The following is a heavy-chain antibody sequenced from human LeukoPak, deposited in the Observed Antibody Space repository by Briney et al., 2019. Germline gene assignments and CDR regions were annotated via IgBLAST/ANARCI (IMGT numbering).Heavy chain of an antibody. J-gene: IGHJ4*02. Sequence: SVKVSCKASGGTFSSYAISWVRQAPGQGLEWMGGIIPIFGTANYAQKFQGRVTITADESTSTAYMELSSLRSEDTAVYYCARYGSGRGQPFDYWGQRTLVTVSS. CDR3: ARYGSGRGQPFDY. V-gene: IGHV1-69*13. CDR2: IIPIFGTA. D-gene: IGHD3-10*01. CDR1: GGTFSSYA.